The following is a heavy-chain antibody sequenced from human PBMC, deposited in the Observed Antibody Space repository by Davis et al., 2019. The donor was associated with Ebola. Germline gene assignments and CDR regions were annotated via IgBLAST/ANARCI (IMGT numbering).Heavy chain of an antibody. J-gene: IGHJ4*02. CDR3: ARGGSGSYKD. CDR1: GGSISSGDYY. Sequence: SETLSLTCTVSGGSISSGDYYWSWIRQPPGKGLEWIGYIYYSGSTNYNPSLKSRVTISVDTSKNQFSLKLSSVTAADTAVYYCARGGSGSYKDWGQGTLVTVSS. D-gene: IGHD1-26*01. V-gene: IGHV4-61*08. CDR2: IYYSGST.